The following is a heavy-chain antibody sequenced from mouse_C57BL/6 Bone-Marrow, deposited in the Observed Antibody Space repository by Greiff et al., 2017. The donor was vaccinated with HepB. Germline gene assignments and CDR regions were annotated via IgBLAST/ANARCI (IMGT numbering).Heavy chain of an antibody. D-gene: IGHD2-5*01. V-gene: IGHV1-81*01. CDR3: ARFPYSNYLGYAMDY. Sequence: VQLKESGAELARPGASVKLSCKASGYTFTSYGISWVKQRTGQGLEWIGEIYPRSGNTYYNEKFKGKATLTADKSSSTAYMELRSLTSEDSAVYFCARFPYSNYLGYAMDYWGQGTSVTVSS. CDR1: GYTFTSYG. J-gene: IGHJ4*01. CDR2: IYPRSGNT.